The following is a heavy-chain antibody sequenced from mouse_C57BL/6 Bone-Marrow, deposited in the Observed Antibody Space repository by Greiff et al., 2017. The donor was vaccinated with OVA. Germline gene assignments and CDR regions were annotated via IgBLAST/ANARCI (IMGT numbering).Heavy chain of an antibody. D-gene: IGHD2-3*01. CDR3: ARSDGYYGYY. Sequence: LQESGAELVRPGTSVKVSCKASGYAFTNYLIEWVKQRPGQGLEWIGVINPGSGGTNYNEKFKGKATLTADKSSSTAYMQLSSLTSEDSAVYFCARSDGYYGYYWGQGTTLTVSS. J-gene: IGHJ2*01. CDR2: INPGSGGT. CDR1: GYAFTNYL. V-gene: IGHV1-54*01.